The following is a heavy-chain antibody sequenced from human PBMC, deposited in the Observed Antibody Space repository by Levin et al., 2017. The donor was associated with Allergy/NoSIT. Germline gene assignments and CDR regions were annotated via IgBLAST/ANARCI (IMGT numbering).Heavy chain of an antibody. CDR1: GGSISSYY. Sequence: SETLSLTCTVSGGSISSYYWSWIRQPPGKGLEWIGYIYYSGSTNYNPSLKSRVTISVDTSKNQFSLKLSSVTAADTAVYYCARVSIAAAGKARVFDYWGQGTLVTVSS. D-gene: IGHD6-13*01. CDR2: IYYSGST. V-gene: IGHV4-59*01. J-gene: IGHJ4*02. CDR3: ARVSIAAAGKARVFDY.